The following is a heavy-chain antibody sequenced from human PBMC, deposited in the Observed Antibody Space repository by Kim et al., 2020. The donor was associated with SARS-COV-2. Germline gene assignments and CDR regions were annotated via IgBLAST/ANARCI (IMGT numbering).Heavy chain of an antibody. D-gene: IGHD3-10*01. J-gene: IGHJ4*02. CDR1: GYSISSGYY. CDR2: IYHSGST. Sequence: SETLSLTCTVSGYSISSGYYWGWIRQPPGKGLEWIGSIYHSGSTYYNPSLKSRVTISVDTSKNQFSLKLSSVTAADTAVYYCARGPWGSGTLGYWGQGTLVTVSS. V-gene: IGHV4-38-2*02. CDR3: ARGPWGSGTLGY.